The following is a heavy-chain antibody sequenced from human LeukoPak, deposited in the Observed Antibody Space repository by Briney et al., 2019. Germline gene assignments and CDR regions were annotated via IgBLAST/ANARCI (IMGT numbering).Heavy chain of an antibody. CDR3: ARDNWNYGSSMDV. V-gene: IGHV4-30-2*01. Sequence: SETLSLTCAVSGGSISSGGYSWSWIRQPPGKGLEWIGYIYHSGSTYYNPSLKSRVTISVDTSKNQFSLKLSSVTAADTAVYYCARDNWNYGSSMDVWGQGTTVTVSS. CDR2: IYHSGST. D-gene: IGHD1-7*01. CDR1: GGSISSGGYS. J-gene: IGHJ6*02.